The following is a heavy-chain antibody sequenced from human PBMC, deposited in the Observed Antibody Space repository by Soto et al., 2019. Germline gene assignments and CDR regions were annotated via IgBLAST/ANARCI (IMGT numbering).Heavy chain of an antibody. CDR1: GFTVSSNY. CDR3: ASGKGLLWFGEFDY. J-gene: IGHJ4*02. CDR2: IYSGGST. D-gene: IGHD3-10*01. V-gene: IGHV3-53*01. Sequence: EVQLVESGGGLIQPGGSLRLSCAASGFTVSSNYMSWVRQAPGKGLEWVSVIYSGGSTYYADSVKGRFTISRDNAKNTLYLQMNSLRAEDTAVYYCASGKGLLWFGEFDYWGQGTLVTVS.